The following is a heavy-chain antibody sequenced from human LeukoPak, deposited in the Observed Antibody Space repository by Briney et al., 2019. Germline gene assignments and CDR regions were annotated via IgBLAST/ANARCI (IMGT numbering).Heavy chain of an antibody. V-gene: IGHV3-23*01. CDR1: GFTFSSYA. CDR3: AKGLTSYSSSWYGDEYFQH. D-gene: IGHD6-13*01. CDR2: ISGSGGST. J-gene: IGHJ1*01. Sequence: GGSLRLSCAASGFTFSSYAMSWVRQAPGKGLEWVSAISGSGGSTYYADSVKGRFTISRDNSKNTLYLQMNSLRAEDTAVYYCAKGLTSYSSSWYGDEYFQHWGQGTLVTVSS.